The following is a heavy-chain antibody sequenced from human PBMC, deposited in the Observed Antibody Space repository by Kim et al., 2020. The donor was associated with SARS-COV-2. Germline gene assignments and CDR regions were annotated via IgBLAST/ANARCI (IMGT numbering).Heavy chain of an antibody. CDR1: GYTFTTYS. D-gene: IGHD6-13*01. CDR2: INADNGDT. CDR3: ARGYGQHLEMLFFDS. Sequence: ASVKVSCKAYGYTFTTYSIHWVRQAPGQRFEWVGLINADNGDTDYSQKFQGRVTIARDTSASTAYMELSSLRSEDTAIYYCARGYGQHLEMLFFDSWGQGTLVTVSS. V-gene: IGHV1-3*01. J-gene: IGHJ4*02.